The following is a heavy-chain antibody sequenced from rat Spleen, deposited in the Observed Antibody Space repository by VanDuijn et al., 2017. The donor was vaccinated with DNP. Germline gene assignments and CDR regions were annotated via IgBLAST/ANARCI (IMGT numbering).Heavy chain of an antibody. Sequence: EVQLVESGGGLVQPGRSLKLSCVTAGFTFSTYWMYWIRQAPGKGLEWVATINTDGGYTYYPDSVKGRFTISRDNAKNTLQLQMNNLRSEDTATYYCARDAGGPFDYWGQGVMVTVSS. D-gene: IGHD1-11*01. J-gene: IGHJ2*01. CDR1: GFTFSTYW. CDR2: INTDGGYT. V-gene: IGHV5-58*01. CDR3: ARDAGGPFDY.